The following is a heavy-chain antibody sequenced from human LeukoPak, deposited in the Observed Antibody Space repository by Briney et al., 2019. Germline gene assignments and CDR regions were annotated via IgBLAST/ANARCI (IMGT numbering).Heavy chain of an antibody. CDR1: GYTFTSYD. CDR3: ARALSWTTDSYYYMDV. J-gene: IGHJ6*03. D-gene: IGHD3/OR15-3a*01. CDR2: MNPNSGNT. V-gene: IGHV1-8*01. Sequence: ASVKVSCKASGYTFTSYDINWVRQATGQGLEWMGWMNPNSGNTGYAQKFQGRVTMTKNTSITTAYMELSSLRSEDAAVYYCARALSWTTDSYYYMDVWGKGTTVTVSS.